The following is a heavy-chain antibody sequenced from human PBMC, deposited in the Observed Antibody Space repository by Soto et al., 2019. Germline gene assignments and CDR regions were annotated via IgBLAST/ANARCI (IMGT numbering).Heavy chain of an antibody. V-gene: IGHV4-31*03. CDR1: GGSISSGGYY. Sequence: PSETLSLTCTVSGGSISSGGYYWSWIRQHPGKGLEWIGHIYYSGSTYYNPSLKSRVTISVDTSKNQFSLKLSSVTAADTAVYYCARGGYDFWSGYLIYWGQGTLVTVSS. CDR2: IYYSGST. D-gene: IGHD3-3*01. CDR3: ARGGYDFWSGYLIY. J-gene: IGHJ4*02.